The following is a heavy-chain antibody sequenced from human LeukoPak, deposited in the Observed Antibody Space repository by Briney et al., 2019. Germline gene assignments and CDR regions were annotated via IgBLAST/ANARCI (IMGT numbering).Heavy chain of an antibody. CDR1: GGSISSYY. CDR2: IYYSGST. CDR3: ARGVSSGYYDLGY. D-gene: IGHD3-22*01. V-gene: IGHV4-59*01. Sequence: PSETLSLTCTVSGGSISSYYWSWIRQPPGKGLEWIGYIYYSGSTNYNPSLKSRVTISVDTSKNQFSLKLSSVTAADTAVYYCARGVSSGYYDLGYWGQGTLVTVSS. J-gene: IGHJ4*02.